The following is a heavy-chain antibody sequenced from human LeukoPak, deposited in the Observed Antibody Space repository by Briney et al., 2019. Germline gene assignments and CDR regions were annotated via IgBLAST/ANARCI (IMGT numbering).Heavy chain of an antibody. D-gene: IGHD3-3*01. CDR1: GGTFSTYA. J-gene: IGHJ4*02. V-gene: IGHV1-69*13. CDR3: AREGDYDFWSGYYTPQFFDY. Sequence: ASVTVSFTASGGTFSTYAISWVRQAPGQGLEWVGGIIPIFGTANHAQKFQGRVTITADESTSTAYMELSSLRSEDTAVYYCAREGDYDFWSGYYTPQFFDYWGQGTLVTVSS. CDR2: IIPIFGTA.